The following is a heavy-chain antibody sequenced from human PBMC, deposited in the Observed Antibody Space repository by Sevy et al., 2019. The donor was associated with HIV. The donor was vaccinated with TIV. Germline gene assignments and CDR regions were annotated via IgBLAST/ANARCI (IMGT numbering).Heavy chain of an antibody. D-gene: IGHD3-3*01. Sequence: ASVKVSCKASGYNFTSYAMNWVRQAPGQGLEWMGWINTNTGNPTYAQGFTGRFVFSLDTSVSTAYLQISSLKAEDTAVYYCARDLKRGSGGAYYDFWSGYYYYYYGMDVWGQGTTVTVSS. V-gene: IGHV7-4-1*02. CDR3: ARDLKRGSGGAYYDFWSGYYYYYYGMDV. CDR1: GYNFTSYA. J-gene: IGHJ6*02. CDR2: INTNTGNP.